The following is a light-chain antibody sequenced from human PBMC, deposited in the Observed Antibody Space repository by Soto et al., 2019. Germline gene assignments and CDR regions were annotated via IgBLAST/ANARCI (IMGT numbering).Light chain of an antibody. J-gene: IGLJ1*01. CDR1: SSNIGSNT. Sequence: QPVLTQPPSASATPGQRVTISCSGSSSNIGSNTVNWYQQLPGTAPKLLIYSNNQRPSGVPDRFSGSKSGTSASLAISGLQSEDEADYYWAAWDNRVNGLNYVFGT. V-gene: IGLV1-44*01. CDR2: SNN. CDR3: AAWDNRVNGLNYV.